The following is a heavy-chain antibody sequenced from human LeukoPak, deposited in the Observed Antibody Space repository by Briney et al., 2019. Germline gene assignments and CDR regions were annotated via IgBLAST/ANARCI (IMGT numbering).Heavy chain of an antibody. Sequence: PSETLSLTCTVSGGSISTYYWSWIRQPPGKGLEWIGYIYYSGYTNYNPSLKSRVTISVDTSKNQFSLKLSSVTAADTAVYYCARYGEWTRDYFDYWGQGTLVTVSS. J-gene: IGHJ4*02. CDR1: GGSISTYY. CDR3: ARYGEWTRDYFDY. D-gene: IGHD3-10*01. V-gene: IGHV4-59*01. CDR2: IYYSGYT.